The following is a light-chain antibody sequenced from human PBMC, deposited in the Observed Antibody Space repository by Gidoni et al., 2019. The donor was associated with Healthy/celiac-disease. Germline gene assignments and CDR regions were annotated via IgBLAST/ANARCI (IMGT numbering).Light chain of an antibody. CDR2: GAS. CDR1: QSVSSSY. Sequence: EIVLTPSPGTLSLSPAERATLSCRASQSVSSSYLAWYQQKPGQAPRLLIYGASSRATGIPDRFSGSGSGTDFTLTISRLEPEDFAVYYCQQYGSSPRTFGQXTKVEIK. V-gene: IGKV3-20*01. CDR3: QQYGSSPRT. J-gene: IGKJ1*01.